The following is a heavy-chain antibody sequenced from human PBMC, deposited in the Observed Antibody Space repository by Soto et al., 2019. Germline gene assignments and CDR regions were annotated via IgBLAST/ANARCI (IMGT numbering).Heavy chain of an antibody. D-gene: IGHD2-2*01. V-gene: IGHV3-48*03. CDR1: GFTFSSYE. CDR2: ISSSGSTI. Sequence: GGSLRLSCAASGFTFSSYEMNWVRQAPGKGLEWVSYISSSGSTIYYADSVKGRFTISRDNAKNSLYLQMNSLRAEDTAVDYCARDGAHCSSTSCASYYYYGMDVWGQGTTVTVS. CDR3: ARDGAHCSSTSCASYYYYGMDV. J-gene: IGHJ6*02.